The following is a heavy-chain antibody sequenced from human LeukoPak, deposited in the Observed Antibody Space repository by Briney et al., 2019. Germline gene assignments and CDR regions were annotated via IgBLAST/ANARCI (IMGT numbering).Heavy chain of an antibody. Sequence: SETLSLTCAVSGGSISGYYWNWIRQSPGRGLEYIGHIYYNGRTDYNPSLKSRVTISVDTSRNQFSLRLNSVTAADTAVYFCARWYCSRGTCYYLDYWGQGTLVTVSS. CDR2: IYYNGRT. CDR1: GGSISGYY. V-gene: IGHV4-59*01. CDR3: ARWYCSRGTCYYLDY. D-gene: IGHD2-2*01. J-gene: IGHJ4*02.